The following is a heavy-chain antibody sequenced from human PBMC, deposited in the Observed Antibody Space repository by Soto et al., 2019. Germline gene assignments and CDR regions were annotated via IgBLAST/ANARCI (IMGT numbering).Heavy chain of an antibody. Sequence: ASVKVSCKASGGTFSSYAISWVRQAPGQGLEWMGGIIPIFGTANYAQKFQGRVTITADESTSTAYMELSSLRSEDTAVYYCARAEVATITDYYYGMDVWGQGTTVTVSS. V-gene: IGHV1-69*13. D-gene: IGHD5-12*01. CDR1: GGTFSSYA. CDR3: ARAEVATITDYYYGMDV. CDR2: IIPIFGTA. J-gene: IGHJ6*02.